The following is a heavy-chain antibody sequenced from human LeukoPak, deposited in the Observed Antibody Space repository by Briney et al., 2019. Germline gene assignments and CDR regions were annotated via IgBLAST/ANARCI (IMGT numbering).Heavy chain of an antibody. V-gene: IGHV5-51*01. D-gene: IGHD2-8*01. CDR2: IYPGDSDI. CDR1: GYSFTSYW. Sequence: GESLKISCKASGYSFTSYWIGWVRQMPGKGLEWMGIIYPGDSDIRYSPSFQGHVTISADKSLSTAYLQWNSLKASDTAMYYCAILSNDGYWGQGTLVTVSS. CDR3: AILSNDGY. J-gene: IGHJ4*02.